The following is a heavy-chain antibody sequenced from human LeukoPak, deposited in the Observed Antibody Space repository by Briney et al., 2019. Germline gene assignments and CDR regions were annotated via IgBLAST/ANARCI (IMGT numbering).Heavy chain of an antibody. CDR3: ARDLVTVTKGFDI. CDR1: DDSFSSHY. Sequence: PSETLSLTCAVSDDSFSSHYWTWIRQPPGKGLEWIGYISYIGSTNYNPSLKSRVTISIDTSKNQFSLKLTSVTAADTAVYYCARDLVTVTKGFDIWGQGTMVSVSS. D-gene: IGHD4-17*01. J-gene: IGHJ3*02. CDR2: ISYIGST. V-gene: IGHV4-59*11.